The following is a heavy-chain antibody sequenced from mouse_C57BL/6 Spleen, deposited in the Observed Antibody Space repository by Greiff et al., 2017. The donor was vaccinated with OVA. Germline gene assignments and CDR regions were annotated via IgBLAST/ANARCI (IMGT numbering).Heavy chain of an antibody. Sequence: DVHLVESGPGLVKPSQSLSLTCSVTGYSITSGYYWNWIRQFPGNKLEWMGYISYDGSNNYNPSLKNRISITRDTSKNQFFLKLNSVTTEDTATYYCARDGYLDYWGQGTTLTVSS. CDR3: ARDGYLDY. CDR1: GYSITSGYY. V-gene: IGHV3-6*01. J-gene: IGHJ2*01. CDR2: ISYDGSN.